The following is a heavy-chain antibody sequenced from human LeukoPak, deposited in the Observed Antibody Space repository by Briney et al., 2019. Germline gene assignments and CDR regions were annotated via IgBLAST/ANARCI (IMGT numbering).Heavy chain of an antibody. Sequence: ASVKVSCKASGYTFTSYGIIWVRQAPGQGLEWMGWISAYNGNTNYAQKLQGRVTMTTDTSTSTAYMELRSLRSDDTAVYYCARDRPDYDFWSGSNYYYYGMDVWGQGTTVTVSS. CDR3: ARDRPDYDFWSGSNYYYYGMDV. CDR2: ISAYNGNT. D-gene: IGHD3-3*01. CDR1: GYTFTSYG. J-gene: IGHJ6*02. V-gene: IGHV1-18*01.